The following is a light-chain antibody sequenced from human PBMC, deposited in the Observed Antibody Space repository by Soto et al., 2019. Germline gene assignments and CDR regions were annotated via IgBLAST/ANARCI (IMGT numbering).Light chain of an antibody. CDR2: LYNDGSH. V-gene: IGLV4-69*01. CDR1: SGHSSYA. CDR3: QTWGAGFRT. J-gene: IGLJ2*01. Sequence: QPVLTQSPSASASLGASVNLTCTLNSGHSSYAIAWHQQQPEKGPRYLMKLYNDGSHSKGDVIPDRFSGSSSGAERYLTISSLRPEDEADYYCQTWGAGFRTFGGGTKLTVL.